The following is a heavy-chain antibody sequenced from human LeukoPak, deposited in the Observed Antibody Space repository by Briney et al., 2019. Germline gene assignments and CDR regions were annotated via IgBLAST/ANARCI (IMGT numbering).Heavy chain of an antibody. CDR1: GYTFTDYF. CDR2: SNPNSGGT. Sequence: ASVKVSCKASGYTFTDYFIHWVRQAPGQGLEWMGWSNPNSGGTNYAQKFQGRVTMTRDTSISTAYMELSRLRSDDTAVYYCARDAVVPAAIPTFFGVEPWGQGTLVTVSS. CDR3: ARDAVVPAAIPTFFGVEP. J-gene: IGHJ5*02. V-gene: IGHV1-2*02. D-gene: IGHD2-2*02.